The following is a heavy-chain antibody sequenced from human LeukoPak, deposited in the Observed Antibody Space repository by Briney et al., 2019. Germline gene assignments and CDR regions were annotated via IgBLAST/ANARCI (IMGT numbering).Heavy chain of an antibody. J-gene: IGHJ4*02. CDR3: ARQVYCGTHYFDY. Sequence: SETLSLTCTVSGGSISSRSCCWGWIRQPSGKGLEWIGTIYYSGSTYYNPSLKSRVTISVDTSKNQFSLRLSSVTAADTAVYYCARQVYCGTHYFDYWGQGTLVTVSS. V-gene: IGHV4-39*01. D-gene: IGHD2-21*01. CDR1: GGSISSRSCC. CDR2: IYYSGST.